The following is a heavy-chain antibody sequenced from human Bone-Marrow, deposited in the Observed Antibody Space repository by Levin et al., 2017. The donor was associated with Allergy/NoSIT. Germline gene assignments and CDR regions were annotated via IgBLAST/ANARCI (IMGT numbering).Heavy chain of an antibody. CDR1: GGSISSSSYY. CDR2: IYYSGST. J-gene: IGHJ3*02. Sequence: PSETLSLTCTVSGGSISSSSYYWGWIRQPPGKGLEWIGSIYYSGSTYYNPSLKSRVTISVDTSKNQFSLKLSSVTAADTAVYYCASYRGYSYGSSPIEYAFDIWGQGTMVTVSS. D-gene: IGHD5-18*01. V-gene: IGHV4-39*07. CDR3: ASYRGYSYGSSPIEYAFDI.